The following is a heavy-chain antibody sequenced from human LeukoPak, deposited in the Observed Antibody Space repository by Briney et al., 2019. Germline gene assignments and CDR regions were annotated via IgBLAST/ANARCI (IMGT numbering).Heavy chain of an antibody. V-gene: IGHV4-39*01. CDR2: IYYSGST. CDR1: GVSISSSSYY. CDR3: ARHPHAFDI. J-gene: IGHJ3*02. Sequence: PSETLSLTCTVSGVSISSSSYYWGWIRQPPGKGLEWIGSIYYSGSTYYNPSLKSRVTISVDTSKNQFSLRLSSVTAADTAVYYCARHPHAFDIWGQGTMVTVSS.